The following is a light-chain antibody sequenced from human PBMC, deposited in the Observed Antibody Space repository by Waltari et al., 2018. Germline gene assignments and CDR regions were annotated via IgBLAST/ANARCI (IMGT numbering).Light chain of an antibody. CDR1: SGGIANNY. CDR2: EDD. Sequence: NFILTQPPSVSASPGETVTISCTRSSGGIANNYVQWYQQRPGSVPITVIFEDDQRPSGVPYRFSGSLDSSSDSASLTISDLRTEDEADYYCQSSDSTDVVFGGGTKLTVL. V-gene: IGLV6-57*03. CDR3: QSSDSTDVV. J-gene: IGLJ2*01.